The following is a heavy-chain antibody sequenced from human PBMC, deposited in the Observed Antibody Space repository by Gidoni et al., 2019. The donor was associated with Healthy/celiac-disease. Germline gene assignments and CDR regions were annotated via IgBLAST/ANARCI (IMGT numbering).Heavy chain of an antibody. J-gene: IGHJ4*02. Sequence: EVQLLESGGGLVQPGGSLRLSCAASGFTFSSYAMSWVRQAPGKGLEWVSAISGSGGSTYYADSVKGRFTISRDNSKNTLYLQMNSLRAEDTAVYYCAKDQERITMIVVVAFDYWGQGTLVTVSS. CDR1: GFTFSSYA. CDR2: ISGSGGST. CDR3: AKDQERITMIVVVAFDY. V-gene: IGHV3-23*01. D-gene: IGHD3-22*01.